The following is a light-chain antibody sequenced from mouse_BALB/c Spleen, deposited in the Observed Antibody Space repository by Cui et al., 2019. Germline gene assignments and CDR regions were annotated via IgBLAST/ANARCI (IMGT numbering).Light chain of an antibody. CDR2: WAS. J-gene: IGKJ5*01. Sequence: ILMTQVHKFMSTSAGARVSSTSRGSQDVRTAVAWYQQKPGQSPKLLIYWASTRHTGVPDRFTGSGSGTDYTLTISSVQAEDLALYYCQQHYSTPLTFGAGTKLELK. V-gene: IGKV6-25*01. CDR1: QDVRTA. CDR3: QQHYSTPLT.